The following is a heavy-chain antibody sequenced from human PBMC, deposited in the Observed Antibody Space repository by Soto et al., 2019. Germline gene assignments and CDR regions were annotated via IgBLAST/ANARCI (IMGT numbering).Heavy chain of an antibody. V-gene: IGHV1-69*19. Sequence: QVQLVQSGAEVKKPGSSMKVSCKASGDTFSSYGISWVRQAPGQGLEWMGEIIPIFGTANYAQNFQCRVTITADESTGTAYMELSSLRSEDTAVYYCARVLGHYGSGQYFDYWGQGTLVTVSS. D-gene: IGHD3-10*01. J-gene: IGHJ4*02. CDR2: IIPIFGTA. CDR1: GDTFSSYG. CDR3: ARVLGHYGSGQYFDY.